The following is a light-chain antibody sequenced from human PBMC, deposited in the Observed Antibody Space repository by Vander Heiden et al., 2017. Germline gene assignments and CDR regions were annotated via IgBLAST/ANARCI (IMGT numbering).Light chain of an antibody. CDR3: QQSYSTPT. J-gene: IGKJ4*01. V-gene: IGKV1-39*01. CDR1: QSISRY. Sequence: DIQMTQSPSSLSASVGDRVTITCRASQSISRYLNWYQQKPGKAPKFLIYVACRLQSGVPSRCSGSGSGTDFTLTSTSLQAEDFATYYCQQSYSTPTFGGGTKVEIK. CDR2: VAC.